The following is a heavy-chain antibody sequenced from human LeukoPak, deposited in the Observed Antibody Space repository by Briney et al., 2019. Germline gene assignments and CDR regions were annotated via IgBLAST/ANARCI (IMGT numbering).Heavy chain of an antibody. D-gene: IGHD2-8*01. Sequence: GASVKVSCKASGYTFTGYYMNWVRQAPGQGLEWMGGFDPEDGETIYAQKFQGRVTMTEDTSTDTAYMELSSLRSEDTAVYYCATFSGMVYASFDYWGQGTLVTVSS. CDR3: ATFSGMVYASFDY. V-gene: IGHV1-24*01. CDR2: FDPEDGET. J-gene: IGHJ4*02. CDR1: GYTFTGYY.